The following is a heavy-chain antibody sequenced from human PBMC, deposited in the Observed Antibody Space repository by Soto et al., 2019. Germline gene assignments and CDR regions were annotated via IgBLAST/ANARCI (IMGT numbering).Heavy chain of an antibody. Sequence: QVQLQQWGAGLLKPSETLSLTCAVYGGSFSGYYWSWIRQPPGKGLEWIGEINHSGSTNYNPSLKSRVTILVDTSKKQFSLKLSSVTAADTAVYDCARGFDDILTGYLPYYYGMDVWGQGTTVTVSS. V-gene: IGHV4-34*01. D-gene: IGHD3-9*01. CDR3: ARGFDDILTGYLPYYYGMDV. J-gene: IGHJ6*02. CDR1: GGSFSGYY. CDR2: INHSGST.